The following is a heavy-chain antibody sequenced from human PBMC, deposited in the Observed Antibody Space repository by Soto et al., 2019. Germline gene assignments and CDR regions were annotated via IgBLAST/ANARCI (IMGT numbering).Heavy chain of an antibody. D-gene: IGHD3-10*01. CDR1: GYTFTSYY. CDR3: EWRSSGSYYNEPFDY. J-gene: IGHJ4*02. CDR2: INPSGGST. V-gene: IGHV1-46*01. Sequence: ASVKVSCKASGYTFTSYYMHWVRQAPGQGLEWMGIINPSGGSTSYAQKFQGRVNMTRDTSTSTVYMELSSLRSEDTAVYYCEWRSSGSYYNEPFDYWGQGTLVTVSS.